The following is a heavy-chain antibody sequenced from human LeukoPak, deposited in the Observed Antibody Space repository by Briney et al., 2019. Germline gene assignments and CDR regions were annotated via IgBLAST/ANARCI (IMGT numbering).Heavy chain of an antibody. J-gene: IGHJ4*02. CDR3: TRGSPGYSSSWLDF. V-gene: IGHV3-74*01. D-gene: IGHD6-13*01. CDR1: AFTFSSYW. CDR2: INSDGSSR. Sequence: GGSLRLSCATSAFTFSSYWMHWVRQAPGKGLVWVSRINSDGSSRSYADYVKGRFTISRDDAKNTLYLQMSSLSVDDTAIYYCTRGSPGYSSSWLDFWGQGIPVTVSS.